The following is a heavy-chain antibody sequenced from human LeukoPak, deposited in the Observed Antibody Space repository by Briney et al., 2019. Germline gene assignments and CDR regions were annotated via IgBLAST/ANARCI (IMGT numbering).Heavy chain of an antibody. J-gene: IGHJ3*02. V-gene: IGHV1-2*02. D-gene: IGHD3-22*01. Sequence: ASVKVSCKASGYTFTGYYMHWVRQAPGQGLEWMGWINPNSGGTNYAQKFQGRVTMTRDTSISTAYMELSRLRSDDTAVYYCARGNYYDSSGYYLFSHPGDAFDIWGQGTMVTVSS. CDR3: ARGNYYDSSGYYLFSHPGDAFDI. CDR2: INPNSGGT. CDR1: GYTFTGYY.